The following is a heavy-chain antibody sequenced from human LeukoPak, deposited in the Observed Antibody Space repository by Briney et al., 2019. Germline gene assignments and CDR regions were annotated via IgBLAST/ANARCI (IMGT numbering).Heavy chain of an antibody. D-gene: IGHD6-13*01. V-gene: IGHV3-23*01. Sequence: YPGGSLRLSCAASGFKFTNYAMHWVRQAPGKGLEWVSTIGGSGVTKFYADSVAGRFTISRDNSNNALFLQMNNLRAEDMAIYYCARGASSWEYTTFDVWGQGAIVTVSS. CDR2: IGGSGVTK. CDR1: GFKFTNYA. J-gene: IGHJ3*01. CDR3: ARGASSWEYTTFDV.